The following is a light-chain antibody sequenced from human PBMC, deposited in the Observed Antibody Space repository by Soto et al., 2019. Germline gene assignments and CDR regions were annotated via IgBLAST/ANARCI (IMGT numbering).Light chain of an antibody. Sequence: EIVLTQSPGTLSLSPGERATLSCRASQSVSSNYLAWYQQKPGQAPKVLIYRASSRATGIPDRFSGSGSGTDFTLTISRXEPEDFAVYYCQQYGSSPLTFGGGTKVDIK. CDR3: QQYGSSPLT. CDR2: RAS. V-gene: IGKV3-20*01. J-gene: IGKJ4*01. CDR1: QSVSSNY.